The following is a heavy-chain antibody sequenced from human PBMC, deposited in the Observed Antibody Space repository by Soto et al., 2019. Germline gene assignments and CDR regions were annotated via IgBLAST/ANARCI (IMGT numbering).Heavy chain of an antibody. D-gene: IGHD6-13*01. CDR1: GGSFSGYY. CDR3: ARETAAAGSLGNWYFDL. Sequence: PSETLSLTCAVYGGSFSGYYWSWIRQPPGKGLEWIGEINHSGSTNYNPSLKSRVTISVDTSKNQFSLKLSSVTAADTAVYYCARETAAAGSLGNWYFDLWGRGTLVTVSS. V-gene: IGHV4-34*01. CDR2: INHSGST. J-gene: IGHJ2*01.